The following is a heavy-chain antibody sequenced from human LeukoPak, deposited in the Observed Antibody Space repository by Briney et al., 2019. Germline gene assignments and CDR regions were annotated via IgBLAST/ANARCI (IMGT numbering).Heavy chain of an antibody. Sequence: SVTVSCTASGGTFSSYAISWVRQAPGQGLEWMGGIIPIFGTANYAQKFQGRVTITADESASTAYMELSSLRAEDTAVYYCAKDLVRFGELLGAFDYWGQGTLVTVSS. CDR1: GGTFSSYA. D-gene: IGHD3-10*01. J-gene: IGHJ4*02. CDR2: IIPIFGTA. CDR3: AKDLVRFGELLGAFDY. V-gene: IGHV1-69*13.